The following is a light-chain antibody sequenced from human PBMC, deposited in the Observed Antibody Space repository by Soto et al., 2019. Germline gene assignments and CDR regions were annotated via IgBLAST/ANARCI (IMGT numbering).Light chain of an antibody. Sequence: EIVMTQSPATLSVSPGDRATLSCRASHSVDNDLAWYQQKPGQPPRLLIYDASTRAPGIPARFSGSQSGTEFTLTISSLLSEDFAVYFWQQYNNWPFTFGGGTKVETK. CDR2: DAS. CDR1: HSVDND. V-gene: IGKV3D-15*01. J-gene: IGKJ4*01. CDR3: QQYNNWPFT.